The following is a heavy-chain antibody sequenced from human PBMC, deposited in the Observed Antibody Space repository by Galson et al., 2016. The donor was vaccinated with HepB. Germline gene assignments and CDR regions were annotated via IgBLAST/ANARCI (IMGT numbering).Heavy chain of an antibody. CDR3: AHIFAETTLGPDAFDG. D-gene: IGHD1/OR15-1a*01. V-gene: IGHV2-5*02. J-gene: IGHJ3*01. CDR2: IYWDDDQ. CDR1: GFSLSTSAVG. Sequence: PALVKPTQTLTLTCTFSGFSLSTSAVGVGWIRQPPGKALEWLALIYWDDDQHYSPSLKRRHTITKDASNNQVILTVTHMDPVDTATYFCAHIFAETTLGPDAFDGCGQGTTVIVSS.